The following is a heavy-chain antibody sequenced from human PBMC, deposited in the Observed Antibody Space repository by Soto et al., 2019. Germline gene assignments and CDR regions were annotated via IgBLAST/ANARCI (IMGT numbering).Heavy chain of an antibody. CDR2: VNQDGTQK. V-gene: IGHV3-7*03. J-gene: IGHJ4*02. CDR1: GFTFSGYW. D-gene: IGHD6-19*01. Sequence: GGSLRLSCAGSGFTFSGYWMTWVRQPPGKGLEWVASVNQDGTQKFYVDSVKGRFTISRDNAKNSLFLQMISLRAEDTAVYYCARWESSDWYLGIWGQGTLVTVSS. CDR3: ARWESSDWYLGI.